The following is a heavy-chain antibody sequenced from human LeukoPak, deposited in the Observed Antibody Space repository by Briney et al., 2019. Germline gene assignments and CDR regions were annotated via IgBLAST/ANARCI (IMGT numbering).Heavy chain of an antibody. CDR1: GGAMSSTSYY. V-gene: IGHV4-39*01. D-gene: IGHD5-24*01. J-gene: IGHJ2*01. Sequence: PSETLSLTCSVSGGAMSSTSYYWGWIRQPPGRGLEWIASSYYSGTTYYKPSLTSRLTISVDTSENQFSMELSSVTAADTADYYCARHRRATVTSFDIWGRGTLVTVSS. CDR2: SYYSGTT. CDR3: ARHRRATVTSFDI.